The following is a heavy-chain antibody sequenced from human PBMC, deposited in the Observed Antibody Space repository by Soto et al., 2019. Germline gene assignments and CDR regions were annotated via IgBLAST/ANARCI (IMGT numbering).Heavy chain of an antibody. CDR2: IKQDESEK. J-gene: IGHJ4*02. V-gene: IGHV3-7*01. D-gene: IGHD3-16*01. Sequence: EVQLVASGGGLVQPGGSLRISCQGSGFSFSSYWMSWVRQAPGKGLEWVASIKQDESEKYYVDSVKGRFTISRDNVDDSVLLHMNSLSAEDTAVYFCVRDVGFDYVNWGQGTLVTVSS. CDR1: GFSFSSYW. CDR3: VRDVGFDYVN.